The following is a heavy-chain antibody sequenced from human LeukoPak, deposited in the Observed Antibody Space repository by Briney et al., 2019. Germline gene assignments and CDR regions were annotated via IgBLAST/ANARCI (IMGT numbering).Heavy chain of an antibody. V-gene: IGHV4-39*07. CDR1: GGSISSSSYY. D-gene: IGHD6-19*01. Sequence: SETLSLTCTVSGGSISSSSYYWGWIRQPPGKGLEWIGSIYYSGSTYYNPSLKSRVTISVDTSKNQFSLKLSSVTAADTAVYYCARRVYSSGWYYNYWGQGTLVTVSS. J-gene: IGHJ4*02. CDR2: IYYSGST. CDR3: ARRVYSSGWYYNY.